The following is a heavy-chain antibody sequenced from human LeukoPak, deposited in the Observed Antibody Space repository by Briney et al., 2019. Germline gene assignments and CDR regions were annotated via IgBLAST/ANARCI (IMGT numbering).Heavy chain of an antibody. CDR2: IYSGGST. CDR1: GFTVSSNY. D-gene: IGHD3-10*01. J-gene: IGHJ4*02. CDR3: AKARYYYGSGSDFDY. Sequence: PGGSLRLSCAASGFTVSSNYMSWVRQAPGKGLEWVSVIYSGGSTYYADSVKGRFTISRDNSKNTLYLQMNSLRAEDTAVYYCAKARYYYGSGSDFDYWGQGTLVTVSS. V-gene: IGHV3-53*01.